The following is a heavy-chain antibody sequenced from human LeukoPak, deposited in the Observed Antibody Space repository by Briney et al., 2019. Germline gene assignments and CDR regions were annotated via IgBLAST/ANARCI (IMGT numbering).Heavy chain of an antibody. V-gene: IGHV7-4-1*02. CDR2: INTNTGNP. CDR3: ARGVIGWFGELTRSPTFDP. D-gene: IGHD3-10*01. CDR1: GYTFTSYA. Sequence: TSVKVSCKASGYTFTSYAMNWVRQAPGQGLEWMGWINTNTGNPTYAQGFTGRFVFSLDTSVSTAYLQISSLKAEDTAVYYCARGVIGWFGELTRSPTFDPWGQGTLVTVSS. J-gene: IGHJ5*02.